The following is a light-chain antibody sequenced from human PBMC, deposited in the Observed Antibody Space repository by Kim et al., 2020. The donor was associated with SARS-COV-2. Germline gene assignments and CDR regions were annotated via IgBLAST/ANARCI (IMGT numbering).Light chain of an antibody. V-gene: IGKV1-39*01. CDR1: QRISTY. CDR3: QQSFTTPLLT. CDR2: AAS. J-gene: IGKJ4*01. Sequence: DFQMTQSPSSLSASVGDRVTITCRASQRISTYLNWYQQQPGKAPRLLIYAASSLQSGVPSRFSGSGSGTDFTLTINSLQPEDFATYYCQQSFTTPLLTFGGGTKVDIK.